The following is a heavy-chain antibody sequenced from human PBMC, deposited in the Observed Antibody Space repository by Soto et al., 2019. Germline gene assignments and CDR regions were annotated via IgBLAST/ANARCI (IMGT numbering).Heavy chain of an antibody. J-gene: IGHJ1*01. Sequence: GGSLRLSCAAPGFTFSSFWMSWVRQAPGKGLEWVANIKQDGSEKYYVDSVKGRFTISRDNAKNSLYLQMNSLRAEDTAVYYCAKDEDLQYFQHWGQGT. D-gene: IGHD2-15*01. CDR1: GFTFSSFW. V-gene: IGHV3-7*05. CDR3: AKDEDLQYFQH. CDR2: IKQDGSEK.